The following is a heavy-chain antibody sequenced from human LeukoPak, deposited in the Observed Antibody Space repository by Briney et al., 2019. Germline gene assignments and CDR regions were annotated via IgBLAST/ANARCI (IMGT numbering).Heavy chain of an antibody. CDR2: VSHSGNT. CDR3: AREPIHSGWKYYFDY. V-gene: IGHV4-39*02. D-gene: IGHD6-19*01. Sequence: SETVSLTCSVSGDSISSSGSYWGWIRQPPGKGLEWIGSVSHSGNTYYNPSLKSRVTISLDTSKNQFSLKLSSVTAADTAMYFCAREPIHSGWKYYFDYWGQGTLVTVSS. CDR1: GDSISSSGSY. J-gene: IGHJ4*02.